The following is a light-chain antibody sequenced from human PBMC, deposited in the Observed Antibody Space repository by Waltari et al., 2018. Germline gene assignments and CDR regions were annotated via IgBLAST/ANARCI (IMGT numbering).Light chain of an antibody. J-gene: IGKJ1*01. V-gene: IGKV1-5*03. CDR2: KAS. CDR1: QGISSW. CDR3: QQYNSAPWT. Sequence: DIQMTQSPSSLFATVGGRVTITYRASQGISSWLAWYQQKPGKAPKLLIYKASSLQSGVPSRFSGSGSGTDFTLTISSLQPEDFATYYCQQYNSAPWTFGQGTKVEIK.